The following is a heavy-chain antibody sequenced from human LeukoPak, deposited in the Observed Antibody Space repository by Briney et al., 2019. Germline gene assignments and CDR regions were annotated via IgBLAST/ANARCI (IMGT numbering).Heavy chain of an antibody. CDR1: GYSFTSYW. Sequence: GESLNLSCKGSGYSFTSYWIGWVRQMPGKGLEWMGIIYPGDSDTIYSPSFQGQVTISADKSISTAYLQWSSLKASDTRMYNSARATGPGAIDSGGQGPLVTVS. CDR3: ARATGPGAIDS. V-gene: IGHV5-51*03. CDR2: IYPGDSDT. D-gene: IGHD1-1*01. J-gene: IGHJ4*02.